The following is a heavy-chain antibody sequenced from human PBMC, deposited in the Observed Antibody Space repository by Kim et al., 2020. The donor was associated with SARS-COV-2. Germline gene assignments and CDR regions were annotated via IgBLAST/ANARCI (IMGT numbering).Heavy chain of an antibody. CDR1: GFTFGDYA. Sequence: GGSLRLSCAASGFTFGDYAMHWVRQVPGKGLEWVSGISWNSGSIGYADSVKGRFTISRDNAKNSLYLQMNSLRAEDTALYYCAKDSSRVYYYYYGMDVWGQGTTVTVSS. V-gene: IGHV3-9*01. CDR3: AKDSSRVYYYYYGMDV. J-gene: IGHJ6*02. CDR2: ISWNSGSI. D-gene: IGHD6-13*01.